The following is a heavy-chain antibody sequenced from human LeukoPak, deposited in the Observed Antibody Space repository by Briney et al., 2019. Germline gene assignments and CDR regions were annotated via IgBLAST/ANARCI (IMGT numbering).Heavy chain of an antibody. CDR1: GFTFSSYG. D-gene: IGHD6-13*01. CDR3: ARATVSSSWYSKYYYYYGMDV. J-gene: IGHJ6*02. Sequence: PGRSLRLSCAASGFTFSSYGMHWVRQAPGTGLEWVAVIWYDGSNKYYADSVKGRFTIYRDNSKNTLYLQMNSLRAEDTAVYYCARATVSSSWYSKYYYYYGMDVWGQGTTVTVSS. CDR2: IWYDGSNK. V-gene: IGHV3-33*01.